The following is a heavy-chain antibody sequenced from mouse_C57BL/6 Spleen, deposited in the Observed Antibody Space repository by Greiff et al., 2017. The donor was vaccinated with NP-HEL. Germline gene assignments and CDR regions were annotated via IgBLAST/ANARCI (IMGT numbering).Heavy chain of an antibody. Sequence: QVQLQQSGPELVKPGASVKISCKASGYSFTSYYIHWVKQRPGQGLEWIGWIYPGSGNTKYNEKFKGKATLTADTSSSTAYMQLSSLTSEDSAVYYCANYDYDWGFDYWGQGTTLTVSS. CDR3: ANYDYDWGFDY. D-gene: IGHD2-4*01. CDR1: GYSFTSYY. J-gene: IGHJ2*01. CDR2: IYPGSGNT. V-gene: IGHV1-66*01.